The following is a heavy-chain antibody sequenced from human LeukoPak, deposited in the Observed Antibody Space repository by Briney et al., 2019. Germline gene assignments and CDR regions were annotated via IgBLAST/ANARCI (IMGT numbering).Heavy chain of an antibody. CDR1: GFTFRSYA. CDR3: AKGRLGTASNWFDP. Sequence: QAGGSLRLSCAASGFTFRSYAMSWVRQAPGKGLEWVSAISGSGGSTYYADSVKGRFTISRDNSKNTLYLQMNSLRAEDTAVYYCAKGRLGTASNWFDPWGQGTLVTVSS. D-gene: IGHD1/OR15-1a*01. V-gene: IGHV3-23*01. J-gene: IGHJ5*02. CDR2: ISGSGGST.